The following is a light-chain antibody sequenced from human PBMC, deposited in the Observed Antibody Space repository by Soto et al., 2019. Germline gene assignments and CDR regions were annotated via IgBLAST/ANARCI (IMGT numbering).Light chain of an antibody. Sequence: QSALTQPASVSGSPGQSITISCTGTSRDVGSYNLVSWYQQHPGKAPKLMIYEGSKRPSGVSNRFSGSNSGNTASLTISGLQAEDEADYCCCSYAGISTWVFGGGTKLTVL. J-gene: IGLJ3*02. CDR3: CSYAGISTWV. CDR2: EGS. CDR1: SRDVGSYNL. V-gene: IGLV2-23*01.